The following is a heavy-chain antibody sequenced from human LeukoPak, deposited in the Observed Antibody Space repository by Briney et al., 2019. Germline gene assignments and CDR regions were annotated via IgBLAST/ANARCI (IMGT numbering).Heavy chain of an antibody. CDR3: ARGLYCSSSTSCYDYGMDV. CDR2: IMHILGTA. J-gene: IGHJ6*02. V-gene: IGHV1-69*13. Sequence: SVKVSCKASVGTFRSYGLNWVRQAPGQRLEWMGGIMHILGTAKYAQKLQGRVTITADESTNTGYMELSSLRSEDTAVYYCARGLYCSSSTSCYDYGMDVWGQGTTVTVSS. CDR1: VGTFRSYG. D-gene: IGHD2-2*01.